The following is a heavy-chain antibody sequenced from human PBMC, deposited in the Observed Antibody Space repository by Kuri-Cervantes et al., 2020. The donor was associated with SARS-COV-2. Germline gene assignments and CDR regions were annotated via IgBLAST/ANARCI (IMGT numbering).Heavy chain of an antibody. CDR2: INPSGGST. V-gene: IGHV1-46*01. J-gene: IGHJ6*02. CDR1: GYTFTSYY. CDR3: AREGIVAIKGGYYYYYGMDV. Sequence: ASVKVSCKASGYTFTSYYMHWVRQAPGQGLEWMGIINPSGGSTSYAQKFQGRVTMTRDTSTSTVYMELSSLRSEDAAVYYCAREGIVAIKGGYYYYYGMDVWGQGTTVTVSS. D-gene: IGHD5-12*01.